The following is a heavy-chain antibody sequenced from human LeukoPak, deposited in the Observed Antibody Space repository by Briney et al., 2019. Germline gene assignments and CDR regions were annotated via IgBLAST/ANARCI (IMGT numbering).Heavy chain of an antibody. Sequence: PGGSLRLSCAASGFTFSSYAMSWVRQAPGKGLEWVSAISGSGGSTYYADSVKGRFTISRDNSKNTLYLQMNSLRAEDTAVYYCAKDLHSSSWYWAFDYWGQGTLVTVSS. J-gene: IGHJ4*02. CDR3: AKDLHSSSWYWAFDY. D-gene: IGHD6-13*01. V-gene: IGHV3-23*01. CDR1: GFTFSSYA. CDR2: ISGSGGST.